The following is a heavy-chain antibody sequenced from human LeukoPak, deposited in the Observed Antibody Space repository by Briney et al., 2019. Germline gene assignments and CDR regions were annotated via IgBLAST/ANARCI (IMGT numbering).Heavy chain of an antibody. D-gene: IGHD4-11*01. V-gene: IGHV3-33*01. CDR2: IWSDGSNR. CDR1: GFIFSHYG. Sequence: GGSLRLSCVASGFIFSHYGMHWVRQAPGKGLDWVAVIWSDGSNRFYAGSVKGRFTISRDNSQNTVFLQMNSLRAEDTAMYYCARDAQRGFDYSNSLKYWGHGILVTVSS. CDR3: ARDAQRGFDYSNSLKY. J-gene: IGHJ4*01.